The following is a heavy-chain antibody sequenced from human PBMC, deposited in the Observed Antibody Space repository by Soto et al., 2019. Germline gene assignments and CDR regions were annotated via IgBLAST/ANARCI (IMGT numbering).Heavy chain of an antibody. CDR1: GFSFGDSA. V-gene: IGHV1-58*01. D-gene: IGHD2-8*01. J-gene: IGHJ6*02. CDR2: IVVVNGNT. CDR3: AVTDLPFRPLTEPTENGMDV. Sequence: ELVQSGPEAREPGTSVKVSCRASGFSFGDSAVQWVRQGRGQRLEWIGWIVVVNGNTNYAPRFEGRVPLTREASPSTSHMELTSLSSDDTAVYFCAVTDLPFRPLTEPTENGMDVWGQGTTGTVSS.